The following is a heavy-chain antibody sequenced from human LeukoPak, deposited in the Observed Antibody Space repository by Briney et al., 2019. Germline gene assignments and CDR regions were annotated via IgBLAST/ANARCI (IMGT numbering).Heavy chain of an antibody. D-gene: IGHD3-10*02. CDR1: GFTFSNYE. J-gene: IGHJ6*04. Sequence: GGSLRLSCAASGFTFSNYEMNWVRQAPGKGLEWVSYISSSGSTIYYADSVKGRFTISRDNAKNSLYLQMNSLRAEDAAVYYCAELGITMIGGVWGKGTTVTISS. CDR3: AELGITMIGGV. V-gene: IGHV3-48*03. CDR2: ISSSGSTI.